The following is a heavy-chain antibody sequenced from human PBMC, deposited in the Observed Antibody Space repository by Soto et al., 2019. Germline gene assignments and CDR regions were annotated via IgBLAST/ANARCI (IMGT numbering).Heavy chain of an antibody. CDR1: GGSVSSGSYY. J-gene: IGHJ4*02. Sequence: SETLSLTCTVSGGSVSSGSYYWSWIRQPPGKGLEWIGYIYYSGSTNYNPSLKSRVTISVDTSKNQFSLKLSSVTAADTAVYYCARGPGESKLTSTYFDYWGQGTLVTVSS. CDR3: ARGPGESKLTSTYFDY. CDR2: IYYSGST. V-gene: IGHV4-61*01. D-gene: IGHD1-26*01.